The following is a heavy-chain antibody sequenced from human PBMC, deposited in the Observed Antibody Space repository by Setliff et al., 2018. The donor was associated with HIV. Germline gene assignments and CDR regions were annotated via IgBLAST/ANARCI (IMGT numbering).Heavy chain of an antibody. V-gene: IGHV3-48*03. D-gene: IGHD3-22*01. J-gene: IGHJ3*01. Sequence: GGSLRLSCAASGFSFSTYEMNWVRQAPGKGLEWVSYISTSGSTVYYADSVKGRFTISRDNSKNTLYLQVSRLRAEDTAVYYCARESTYYYDSSGPHDALDVWGLGTKVTVSS. CDR3: ARESTYYYDSSGPHDALDV. CDR1: GFSFSTYE. CDR2: ISTSGSTV.